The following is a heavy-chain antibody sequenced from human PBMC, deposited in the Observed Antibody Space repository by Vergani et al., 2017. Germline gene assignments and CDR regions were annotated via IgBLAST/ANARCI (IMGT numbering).Heavy chain of an antibody. CDR2: INHSGST. CDR1: GGSFSGYY. Sequence: QVQLQQWGAGLLKPSETLSLTCAVYGGSFSGYYWSWIRQPPGKGLEWIGEINHSGSTNYNPSLKSRVTVSVDTSKNQFSLKLSSVTAADTAVYYCARGQADIAVAGTWFDYWGQGTLVTVSS. V-gene: IGHV4-34*01. J-gene: IGHJ4*02. D-gene: IGHD6-19*01. CDR3: ARGQADIAVAGTWFDY.